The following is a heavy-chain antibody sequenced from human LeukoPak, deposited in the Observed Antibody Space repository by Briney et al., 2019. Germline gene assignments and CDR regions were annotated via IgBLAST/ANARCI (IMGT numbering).Heavy chain of an antibody. Sequence: SQTLSLACTVSGGSISCGGYYWSWIRQHPGKGLEWIGYIYYSGSTYYNPSLKSRVTISVDTSKTQSSLKLSSVTPADTAVYYCAGSSYGALLAYWGQGTLVTVSS. CDR1: GGSISCGGYY. J-gene: IGHJ4*02. CDR3: AGSSYGALLAY. V-gene: IGHV4-31*03. CDR2: IYYSGST. D-gene: IGHD4-17*01.